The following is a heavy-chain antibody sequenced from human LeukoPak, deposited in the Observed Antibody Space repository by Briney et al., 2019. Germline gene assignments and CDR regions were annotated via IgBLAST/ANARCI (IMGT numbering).Heavy chain of an antibody. CDR3: ARWVGATSYFDY. CDR1: GGSISSYY. J-gene: IGHJ4*02. CDR2: IYFSGST. Sequence: SETLSLTCTVSGGSISSYYWSWIRQPPGKGLEWIGYIYFSGSTNYNPSLKSRVTILVDTSKNQFSLKLSSVTAADTAVYYCARWVGATSYFDYWGQGTLVTVSS. V-gene: IGHV4-59*01. D-gene: IGHD1-26*01.